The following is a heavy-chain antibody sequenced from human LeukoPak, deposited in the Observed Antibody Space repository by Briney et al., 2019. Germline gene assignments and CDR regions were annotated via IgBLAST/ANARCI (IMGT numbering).Heavy chain of an antibody. Sequence: QAGGSLRLSCAASGFTFNIYWMSWVRQAPGEGLEWVANIREDGTEKYYIDSVKGRFTISRDNAKNSLFLQMNSLRDEDTAVYYCARDAGYFRNEVWGKGTTVVVSS. CDR1: GFTFNIYW. V-gene: IGHV3-7*01. CDR3: ARDAGYFRNEV. CDR2: IREDGTEK. J-gene: IGHJ6*04. D-gene: IGHD2/OR15-2a*01.